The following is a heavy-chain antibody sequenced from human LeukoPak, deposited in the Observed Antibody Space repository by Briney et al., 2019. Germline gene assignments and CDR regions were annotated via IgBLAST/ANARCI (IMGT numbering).Heavy chain of an antibody. Sequence: GGSLRLSCAASGFTFSSYGMSWVRQAPGKGLEWVSAISGSGGSTYYADSVKGRFTISRDNSKNTLYLQMNSLRAEDTAVYYCAKDRYYYDSSGYYYFDYWGQGTLVTVSS. V-gene: IGHV3-23*01. J-gene: IGHJ4*02. CDR2: ISGSGGST. CDR3: AKDRYYYDSSGYYYFDY. D-gene: IGHD3-22*01. CDR1: GFTFSSYG.